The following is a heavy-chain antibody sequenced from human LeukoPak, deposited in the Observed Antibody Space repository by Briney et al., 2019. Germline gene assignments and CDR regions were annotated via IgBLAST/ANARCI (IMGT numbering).Heavy chain of an antibody. D-gene: IGHD6-19*01. CDR1: GYTFTGYY. J-gene: IGHJ5*01. CDR3: ARDFSPGYSSGWFDY. Sequence: ASVKVSCKASGYTFTGYYMHWVRQAPGQGLEWMGWINPNSGGTNYAQKFQGRVTMTRDTSISTAYMELSRLRSDDTAVYYCARDFSPGYSSGWFDYWGQGTLVTVSS. CDR2: INPNSGGT. V-gene: IGHV1-2*02.